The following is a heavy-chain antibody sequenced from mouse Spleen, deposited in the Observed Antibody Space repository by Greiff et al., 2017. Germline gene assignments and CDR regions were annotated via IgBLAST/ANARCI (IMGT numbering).Heavy chain of an antibody. Sequence: EVKVVESGGGLVKPGGSLKLSCAASGFTFSSYAMSWVRQTPEKRLEWVATISSGGSYTYYPDSVKGRFTISRDNAKNTLYLQMSSLRSEDTAMYYCARSSYGSGYYYAMDYWGQGTSVTVSS. D-gene: IGHD1-1*01. CDR1: GFTFSSYA. CDR2: ISSGGSYT. CDR3: ARSSYGSGYYYAMDY. V-gene: IGHV5-9-1*01. J-gene: IGHJ4*01.